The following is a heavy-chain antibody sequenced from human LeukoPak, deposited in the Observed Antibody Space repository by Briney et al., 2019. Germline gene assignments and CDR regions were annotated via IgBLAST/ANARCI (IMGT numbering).Heavy chain of an antibody. Sequence: GGSLRLSCAASGFTFSSYAMSWVRQAPGKGLEWVSGINSGGSGARTYYADSVKGRFSISRDNSKNTLYLQMNSLRAEDTAVYYCAKDLQHYGDYRYYYYGMDVWGQGTTVTVSS. V-gene: IGHV3-23*01. J-gene: IGHJ6*02. D-gene: IGHD4-17*01. CDR2: INSGGSGART. CDR1: GFTFSSYA. CDR3: AKDLQHYGDYRYYYYGMDV.